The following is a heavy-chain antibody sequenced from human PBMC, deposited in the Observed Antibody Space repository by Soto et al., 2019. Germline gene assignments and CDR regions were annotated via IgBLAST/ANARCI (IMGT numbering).Heavy chain of an antibody. V-gene: IGHV4-30-4*01. Sequence: SETLSLTCTVSGGSISSGNYYWSWIRQPPGKGLEGIGYIYYSGSTYYNPSRKGRVTISVDTSKTQFSLKLSSVTAPDTAVYYCARDLVLLWFGEPQHYYYYGMDVWGQGTTVTVSS. CDR1: GGSISSGNYY. CDR2: IYYSGST. D-gene: IGHD3-10*01. CDR3: ARDLVLLWFGEPQHYYYYGMDV. J-gene: IGHJ6*02.